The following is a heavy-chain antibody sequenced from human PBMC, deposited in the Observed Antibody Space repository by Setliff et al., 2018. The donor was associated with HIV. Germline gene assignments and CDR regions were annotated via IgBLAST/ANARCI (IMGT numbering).Heavy chain of an antibody. J-gene: IGHJ4*02. CDR3: AAVPWGHSSLIIDH. D-gene: IGHD3-16*01. V-gene: IGHV3-74*01. CDR1: GFIFSDHV. Sequence: GGSLRLSCAASGFIFSDHVMHWVRQAPGKGLVWVSRLNPDASRTSYADSVKGRFTVSRDNAKNSVYLQMHSLRVEDTAVYYCAAVPWGHSSLIIDHWGQGTPVTVSS. CDR2: LNPDASRT.